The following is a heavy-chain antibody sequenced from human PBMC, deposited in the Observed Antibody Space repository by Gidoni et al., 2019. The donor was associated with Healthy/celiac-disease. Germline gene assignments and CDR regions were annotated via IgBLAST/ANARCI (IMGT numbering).Heavy chain of an antibody. CDR1: GGTFSSYD. CDR3: ATRITGTTGHYYYGMDV. J-gene: IGHJ6*02. D-gene: IGHD1-20*01. Sequence: QVQLVQSGAEVKKPGSSVKVSCKASGGTFSSYDISWVRQAPGQGLEWMGGIIHIFGTANYEQKFQGRVTITADKSTSTAYMELSSLRSEDTAVYYCATRITGTTGHYYYGMDVWGQGTTVTVSS. CDR2: IIHIFGTA. V-gene: IGHV1-69*06.